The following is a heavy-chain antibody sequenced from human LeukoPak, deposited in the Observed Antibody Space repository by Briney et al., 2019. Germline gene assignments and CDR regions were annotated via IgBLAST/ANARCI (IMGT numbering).Heavy chain of an antibody. Sequence: ASVKVSCKASGYTFTGYYIHWVRHAPGQGLEWMGWINPNSGDTNYAQKLQGRVTMTRDTSISTAYMELSRLRSDDTAIYYCAKVRVMITSGGANDAFDIWGQGTMVPVSS. CDR1: GYTFTGYY. CDR3: AKVRVMITSGGANDAFDI. CDR2: INPNSGDT. J-gene: IGHJ3*02. D-gene: IGHD3-16*01. V-gene: IGHV1-2*02.